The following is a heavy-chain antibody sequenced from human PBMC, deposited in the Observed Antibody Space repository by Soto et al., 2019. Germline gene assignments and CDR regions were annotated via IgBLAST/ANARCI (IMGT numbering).Heavy chain of an antibody. D-gene: IGHD3-9*01. J-gene: IGHJ5*02. CDR1: GCSISSGDYY. CDR3: ARAPDWQNWFDP. CDR2: IYYSGST. V-gene: IGHV4-30-4*01. Sequence: SETLSLTCTFSGCSISSGDYYLSWIRQPPGKGLEWIGYIYYSGSTYYNPSLKSRVTISVDTSKNQFSLKLSSVTAADTAVYYCARAPDWQNWFDPWGQGTLVTVSS.